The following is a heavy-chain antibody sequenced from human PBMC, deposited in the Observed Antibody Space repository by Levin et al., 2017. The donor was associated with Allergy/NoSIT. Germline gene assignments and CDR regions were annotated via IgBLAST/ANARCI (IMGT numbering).Heavy chain of an antibody. J-gene: IGHJ4*02. D-gene: IGHD6-19*01. V-gene: IGHV3-21*01. CDR1: GFTFSSYS. CDR2: ISSSSSYI. CDR3: ARAGSSVAGTAYYFDY. Sequence: GGSLRLSCAASGFTFSSYSMNWVRQAPGKGLEWVSSISSSSSYIYYADSVKGRFTISRDNAKNSLYLQMNSLRAEDTAVYYCARAGSSVAGTAYYFDYWGQGTLVTVSS.